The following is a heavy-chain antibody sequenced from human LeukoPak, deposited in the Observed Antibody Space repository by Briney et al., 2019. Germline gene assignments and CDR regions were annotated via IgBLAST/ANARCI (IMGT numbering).Heavy chain of an antibody. CDR3: AKLTGIVVVPAAGFDY. D-gene: IGHD2-2*01. CDR1: GFTFSRFA. CDR2: ISGSGGST. J-gene: IGHJ4*02. V-gene: IGHV3-23*01. Sequence: SGGSLRLSCAASGFTFSRFAMCWVRQAPGKGLEWVSAISGSGGSTYRADSVKGRFTISRDNSKSTLYLQMNSLRVEDTALYYCAKLTGIVVVPAAGFDYWGQGTLVTVSS.